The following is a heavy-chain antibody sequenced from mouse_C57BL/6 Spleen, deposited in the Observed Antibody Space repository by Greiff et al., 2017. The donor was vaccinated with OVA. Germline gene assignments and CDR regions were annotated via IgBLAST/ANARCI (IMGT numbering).Heavy chain of an antibody. J-gene: IGHJ4*01. Sequence: EVKLVESGGGLVKPGGSLKLSCAASGFTFSDYGMHWVRQAPEKGLEWVAYISSGSSTIYYADTVKGRVTISRDNAKNTLFLQMTSLRSEDTAMYYCAREGQYYYGSIYAMDYWGQGTSVTVSS. CDR2: ISSGSSTI. CDR3: AREGQYYYGSIYAMDY. D-gene: IGHD1-1*01. CDR1: GFTFSDYG. V-gene: IGHV5-17*01.